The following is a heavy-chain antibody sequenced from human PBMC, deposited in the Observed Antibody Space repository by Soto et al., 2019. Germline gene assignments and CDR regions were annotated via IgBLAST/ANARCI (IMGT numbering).Heavy chain of an antibody. CDR3: ATMIRGLIHWLDP. D-gene: IGHD3-16*01. J-gene: IGHJ5*02. CDR1: GDTFSNFD. CDR2: MYPNNGQT. Sequence: QVQLVQSGAEVKRPGASVKVSCKASGDTFSNFDFNWVRQATGQGSEWMGWMYPNNGQTAYARTFQGRVTMTWKSSTSTAYMELSSLTSEDTAVYYCATMIRGLIHWLDPWGQGTLVPVSS. V-gene: IGHV1-8*01.